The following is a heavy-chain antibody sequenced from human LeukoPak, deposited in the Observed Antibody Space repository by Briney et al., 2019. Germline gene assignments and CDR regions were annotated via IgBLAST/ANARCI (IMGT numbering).Heavy chain of an antibody. CDR1: GFTFSSYA. V-gene: IGHV3-23*01. CDR3: AKDTDIVVVPAAMGSYFDY. CDR2: ISGSGGST. D-gene: IGHD2-2*01. J-gene: IGHJ4*02. Sequence: PGGSLRLSCAASGFTFSSYAMSWVRQAPGKGLEWVSAISGSGGSTYYADSVKGRFTISRDNSKNTLYMQMNSLRAEDTAVYYCAKDTDIVVVPAAMGSYFDYWGRGTLVTVSS.